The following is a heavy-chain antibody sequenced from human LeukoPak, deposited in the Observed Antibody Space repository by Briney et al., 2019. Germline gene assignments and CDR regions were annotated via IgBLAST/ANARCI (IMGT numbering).Heavy chain of an antibody. CDR2: IYYSGST. CDR3: ARTVVTYGRGYFDY. CDR1: GVSISSYY. Sequence: SETLSLTCTASGVSISSYYWSWIRQPPGKGLEWIGYIYYSGSTNYNPSLKSRVTISVDTSKNQFSLKLSSVTAADTAVYYCARTVVTYGRGYFDYWGQGTLVTVSS. V-gene: IGHV4-59*01. D-gene: IGHD4-23*01. J-gene: IGHJ4*02.